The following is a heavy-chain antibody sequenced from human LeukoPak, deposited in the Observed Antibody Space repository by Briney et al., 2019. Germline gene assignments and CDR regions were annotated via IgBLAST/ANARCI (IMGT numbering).Heavy chain of an antibody. J-gene: IGHJ4*02. CDR3: TSGSYYYPDY. Sequence: SETLSLTCTVSGGSISGSSDYWGWIRQPPGKGLEWIGSIYYSGTTYYSPSLKSRVTISVDTPKNQFSLNLSSVTAADTAVYSCTSGSYYYPDYWGQGTLVTASS. V-gene: IGHV4-39*01. D-gene: IGHD1-26*01. CDR1: GGSISGSSDY. CDR2: IYYSGTT.